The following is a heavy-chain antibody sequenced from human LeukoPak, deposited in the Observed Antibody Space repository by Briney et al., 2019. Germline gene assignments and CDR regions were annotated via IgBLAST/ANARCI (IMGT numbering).Heavy chain of an antibody. J-gene: IGHJ5*02. V-gene: IGHV3-23*01. CDR2: ISGSGGST. CDR3: AKTQNWDLSRRGGWFDP. D-gene: IGHD7-27*01. CDR1: GFTFSSYA. Sequence: PGGSLRLSCAASGFTFSSYAMSWVRQAPGKGLEWVSAISGSGGSTYYADSVKGGFTISRDNSKNTLYLQMNSLRAEDTAVYYCAKTQNWDLSRRGGWFDPWGQGTLVSVSS.